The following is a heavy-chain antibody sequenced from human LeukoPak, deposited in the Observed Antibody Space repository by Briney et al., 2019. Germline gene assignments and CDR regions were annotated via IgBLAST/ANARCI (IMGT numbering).Heavy chain of an antibody. CDR1: GYTFTGYY. CDR3: ARVPYYDLYYFDY. Sequence: ASVKVSCKASGYTFTGYYMHWVRQAPGQGLEWMGWINPNSGGTNYAQKFQGRVTMTRDTSISTAYMELSRLRSDDTAVYYCARVPYYDLYYFDYWGQGTLVTASS. J-gene: IGHJ4*02. D-gene: IGHD3-22*01. V-gene: IGHV1-2*02. CDR2: INPNSGGT.